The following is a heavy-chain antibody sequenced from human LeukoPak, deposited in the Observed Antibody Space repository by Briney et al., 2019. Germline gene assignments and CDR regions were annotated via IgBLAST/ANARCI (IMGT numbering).Heavy chain of an antibody. CDR1: GGSISSYY. V-gene: IGHV4-59*08. D-gene: IGHD6-19*01. CDR2: IYYSGST. J-gene: IGHJ4*02. Sequence: SETLSLTCTVSGGSISSYYWSWIRQPPAKGLERIGYIYYSGSTNYNPSLKSRVTISVDTSKNQFSLKLSSVTAADTAVYYCARGSGWYYYWGQGTLVTVSS. CDR3: ARGSGWYYY.